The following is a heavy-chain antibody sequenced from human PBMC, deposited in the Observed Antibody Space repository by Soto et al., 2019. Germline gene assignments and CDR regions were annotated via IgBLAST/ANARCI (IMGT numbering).Heavy chain of an antibody. CDR3: ARGEGIASCHQWVYYYCDGMYF. Sequence: PGGSLRLSCAASGFTFSSYAMHWVRQAPGKGLEWVAVISYDGSNKYYADSVKGRFTISRDNSKNTLYLQMNSLRTEDTAVYYCARGEGIASCHQWVYYYCDGMYFWGQGSTVTGS. CDR1: GFTFSSYA. J-gene: IGHJ6*01. V-gene: IGHV3-30-3*01. D-gene: IGHD6-6*01. CDR2: ISYDGSNK.